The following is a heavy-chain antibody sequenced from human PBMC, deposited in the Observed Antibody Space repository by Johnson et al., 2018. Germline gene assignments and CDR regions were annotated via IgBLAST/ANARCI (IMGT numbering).Heavy chain of an antibody. J-gene: IGHJ3*02. V-gene: IGHV3-48*04. CDR1: GFTFSSYG. CDR3: ARTYYDFWSGHHDAFDI. D-gene: IGHD3-3*01. Sequence: EVQLVESGGGVVQXGRSLRLSCAASGFTFSSYGMHWVRQAPGKGLEWVSGISWNSGSIGYADSVKGRFTISRDNAKNSLYLQMNSLRAEDTAVYYCARTYYDFWSGHHDAFDIWGQGTMVTVSS. CDR2: ISWNSGSI.